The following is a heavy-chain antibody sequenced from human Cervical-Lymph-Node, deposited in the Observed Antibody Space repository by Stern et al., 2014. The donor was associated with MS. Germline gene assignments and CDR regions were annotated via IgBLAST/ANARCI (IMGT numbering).Heavy chain of an antibody. CDR1: DYTFTSYG. CDR2: ITGYNGKI. V-gene: IGHV1-18*01. D-gene: IGHD1-26*01. J-gene: IGHJ4*02. Sequence: QVQLVESGAEVKKPGASVKVSCKASDYTFTSYGISWVRQAPGQGLEWMGWITGYNGKINYAQKFQGRVTMTTDKTTNKVYTELGNLKSDDTAVYYCARDRWDRVFDYWGQGTLVTVSS. CDR3: ARDRWDRVFDY.